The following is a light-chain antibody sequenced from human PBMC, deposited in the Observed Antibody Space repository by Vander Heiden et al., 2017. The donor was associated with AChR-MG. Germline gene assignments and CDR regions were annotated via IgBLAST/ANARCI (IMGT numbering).Light chain of an antibody. CDR3: QQSYSTPVLT. J-gene: IGKJ4*01. V-gene: IGKV1-39*01. CDR1: QSISSY. Sequence: DIQMTQSPSSLSASVGDRVTITCRASQSISSYLNWYQQKPGKAPKLLIYAASSLQSGVPSRFSGSGYGTDFTLTISSLQPEDFATYYCQQSYSTPVLTFGGGTKVEIK. CDR2: AAS.